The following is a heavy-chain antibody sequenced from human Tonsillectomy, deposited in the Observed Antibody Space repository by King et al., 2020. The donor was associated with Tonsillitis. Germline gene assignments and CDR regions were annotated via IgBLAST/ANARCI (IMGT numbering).Heavy chain of an antibody. CDR3: AREGEYCSGGSCSFFDY. Sequence: VQLVESGGGLVKPVGSLRLSFAASGFTFSTYNMNWVRQAPGKGLEWVSSISSSSTYIYYADSVKGRFTISRDNAKNSLYLQMNSLRAEDTAVYFCAREGEYCSGGSCSFFDYWGQGTLVTVSS. J-gene: IGHJ4*02. CDR1: GFTFSTYN. V-gene: IGHV3-21*01. D-gene: IGHD2-15*01. CDR2: ISSSSTYI.